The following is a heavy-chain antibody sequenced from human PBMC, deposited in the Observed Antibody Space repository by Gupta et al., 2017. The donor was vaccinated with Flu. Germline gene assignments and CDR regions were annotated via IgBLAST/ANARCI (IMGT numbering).Heavy chain of an antibody. J-gene: IGHJ6*02. Sequence: GFASNNYVMHWVRQTPGTGLEWVAVIWYDGSKKYYADSLKGRFTISRDSSKNTLHLQIDSLRLDDTAVYYWARGLGDIGRICFREELSTTCYEYFSAMDVWGRGTTVTVSS. D-gene: IGHD2-2*01. CDR1: GFASNNYV. V-gene: IGHV3-33*01. CDR2: IWYDGSKK. CDR3: ARGLGDIGRICFREELSTTCYEYFSAMDV.